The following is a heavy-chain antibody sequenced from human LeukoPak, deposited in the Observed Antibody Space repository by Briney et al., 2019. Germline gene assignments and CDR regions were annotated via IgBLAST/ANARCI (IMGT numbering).Heavy chain of an antibody. CDR3: ARDIKRQGITIFGVVTGFDY. CDR1: GFTFSSYA. J-gene: IGHJ4*02. Sequence: GGSLRLSCAASGFTFSSYAMSWVRQAPGKGLEWVSSISSSSSYVYYADSVKGRFTISRDNAKNSLYLQMNSLRAEDTAVYYCARDIKRQGITIFGVVTGFDYWGQGTLVTVSS. CDR2: ISSSSSYV. V-gene: IGHV3-21*01. D-gene: IGHD3-3*01.